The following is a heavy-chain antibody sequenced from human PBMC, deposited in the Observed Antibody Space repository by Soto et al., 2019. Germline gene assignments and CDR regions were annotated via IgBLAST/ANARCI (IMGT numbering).Heavy chain of an antibody. J-gene: IGHJ1*01. CDR2: ISYSGSP. D-gene: IGHD1-26*01. Sequence: PSETLSLTCTVSGVSVSRDYQWIWIRQPPGKGLEWIGHISYSGSPYYHPSLRSRLSISVDTSKNQFSLKVKSVTAADTDVYYCARAWDFWGQGTLVTVSS. CDR1: GVSVSRDYQ. CDR3: ARAWDF. V-gene: IGHV4-30-4*01.